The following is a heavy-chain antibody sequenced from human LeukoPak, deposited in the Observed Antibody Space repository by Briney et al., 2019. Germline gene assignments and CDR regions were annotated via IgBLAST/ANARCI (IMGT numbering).Heavy chain of an antibody. J-gene: IGHJ4*02. CDR2: IKEDVSEI. CDR3: ARDRGYSTFDY. D-gene: IGHD4-23*01. V-gene: IGHV3-7*01. Sequence: GGSLRLSCAASAFTFSNYWMSWVRQAAGKGLDWVANIKEDVSEINYVDSVKGRFTIYRDNAKNSLYLQMNSLRVDDTAVYYCARDRGYSTFDYWGQGTLVTVSS. CDR1: AFTFSNYW.